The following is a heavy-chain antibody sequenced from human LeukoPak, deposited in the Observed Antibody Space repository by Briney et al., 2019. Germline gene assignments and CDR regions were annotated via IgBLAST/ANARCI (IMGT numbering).Heavy chain of an antibody. CDR3: ARHIRYDSSGYYLDY. D-gene: IGHD3-22*01. CDR2: IYPSDSDI. V-gene: IGHV5-51*01. CDR1: GYSFTNYW. Sequence: GESLKISCKASGYSFTNYWIGWVRQMPGKGLEWMGIIYPSDSDIRYSPSFQGQVTISADKSISTAYLQWRSLKASDTAIYYCARHIRYDSSGYYLDYWGQGTLVTVSS. J-gene: IGHJ4*02.